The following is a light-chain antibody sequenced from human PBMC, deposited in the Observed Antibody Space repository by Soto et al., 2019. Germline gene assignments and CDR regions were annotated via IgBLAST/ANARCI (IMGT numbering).Light chain of an antibody. CDR3: AAWDDSLNGGV. CDR2: TNF. J-gene: IGLJ3*02. CDR1: SSNIGNNA. V-gene: IGLV1-36*01. Sequence: QSVLTQPPSVSEAPRQRVTISCSGTSSNIGNNAVNWYQQLPGKAPKLLIYTNFQRPSGVPDRFSGSKSVTSASLAISGLQSEDEAHYYCAAWDDSLNGGVFGGGTKVTVL.